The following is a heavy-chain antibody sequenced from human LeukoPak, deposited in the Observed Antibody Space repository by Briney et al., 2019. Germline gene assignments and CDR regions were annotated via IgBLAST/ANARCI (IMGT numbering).Heavy chain of an antibody. D-gene: IGHD5/OR15-5a*01. V-gene: IGHV3-23*01. CDR3: AKARGSSVYEQFDY. CDR2: ISTSGRAT. CDR1: GFTFTNYA. J-gene: IGHJ4*02. Sequence: GGSLRLSCAVSGFTFTNYAMTWVRQAPEKGLQWVSTISTSGRATYYADSVEGRFTISRDNSKNTLYLQMNSLRADDTAVYCCAKARGSSVYEQFDYWGQGTQVTVSP.